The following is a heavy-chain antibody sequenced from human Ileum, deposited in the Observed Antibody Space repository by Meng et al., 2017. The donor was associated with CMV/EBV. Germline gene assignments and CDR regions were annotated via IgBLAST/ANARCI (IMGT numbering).Heavy chain of an antibody. V-gene: IGHV3-33*06. D-gene: IGHD6-6*01. J-gene: IGHJ4*02. Sequence: GGSLKISCTASGFTFNKNGMHWVRRAPGKGLEWVAVVWYDGSNEDYAKSVKGRFRISRDNSQNTLYLQMNSLRAEDTAVYYCAKDGSSIPARPSLAAVHFDHWGQGTQVTVSS. CDR3: AKDGSSIPARPSLAAVHFDH. CDR2: VWYDGSNE. CDR1: GFTFNKNG.